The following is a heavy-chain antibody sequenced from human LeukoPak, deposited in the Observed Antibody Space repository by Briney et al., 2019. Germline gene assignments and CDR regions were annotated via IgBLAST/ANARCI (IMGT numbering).Heavy chain of an antibody. J-gene: IGHJ6*04. Sequence: SETLSLTCTVSGYSISSGYYWGWIRQPPGKGLEWIGSIYHSGSTYYNPSLKSRVTISVDTSKNQFSLKLSSVTAADTAVYYCASPRGDFWSGLPDVWGKGTTVTVSS. D-gene: IGHD3-3*01. CDR3: ASPRGDFWSGLPDV. CDR2: IYHSGST. V-gene: IGHV4-38-2*02. CDR1: GYSISSGYY.